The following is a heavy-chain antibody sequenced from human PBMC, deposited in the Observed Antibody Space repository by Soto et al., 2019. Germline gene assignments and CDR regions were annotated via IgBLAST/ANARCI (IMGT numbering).Heavy chain of an antibody. Sequence: GGSLRLSCVASGFTFDDYAMHWVRQAPGKGLEWVSGISWNSGSIGYADSVKGRFTISRDNAKNSLYLQMNSLRAEDTALYYCAKDNGYCSGGSCPAFDYWGQGTLVTVSS. CDR3: AKDNGYCSGGSCPAFDY. J-gene: IGHJ4*02. V-gene: IGHV3-9*01. CDR2: ISWNSGSI. D-gene: IGHD2-15*01. CDR1: GFTFDDYA.